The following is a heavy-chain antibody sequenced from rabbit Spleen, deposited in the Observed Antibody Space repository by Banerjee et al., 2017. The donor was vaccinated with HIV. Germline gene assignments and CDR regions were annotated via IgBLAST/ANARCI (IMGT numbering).Heavy chain of an antibody. CDR1: GVSFSGSSY. Sequence: LEESGGDLVKPGASLTLTCIASGVSFSGSSYMCWVRQAPGKGLEWIACIDTGSSGFTYFATWAKGRFTCSKTSSTTVTLQMTRLTAADTATYFCARDTSSSFSSYGMDLWGQGTLVTVS. CDR2: IDTGSSGFT. V-gene: IGHV1S40*01. J-gene: IGHJ6*01. D-gene: IGHD1-1*01. CDR3: ARDTSSSFSSYGMDL.